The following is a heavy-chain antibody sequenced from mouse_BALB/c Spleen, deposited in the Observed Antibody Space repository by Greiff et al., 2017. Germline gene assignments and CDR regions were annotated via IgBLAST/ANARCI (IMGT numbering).Heavy chain of an antibody. J-gene: IGHJ2*01. V-gene: IGHV5-9-3*01. CDR2: ISSGGSYT. CDR3: ARRDYGYYFDY. Sequence: EVKVVESGGGLVKPGGSLKLSCAASGFTFSSYAMSWVRQTPEKRLEWVATISSGGSYTYYPDSVKGRFTISRDNAKNTLYLQMSSLRSEDTAMYYCARRDYGYYFDYWGQGTTLTVSS. D-gene: IGHD2-13*01. CDR1: GFTFSSYA.